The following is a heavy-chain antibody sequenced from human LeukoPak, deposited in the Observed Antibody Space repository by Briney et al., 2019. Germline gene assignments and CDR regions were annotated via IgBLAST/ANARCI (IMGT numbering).Heavy chain of an antibody. Sequence: PSETLSLTCTVSGGSISSYYWSWIRQPPGKGLEWIGYIYYSGSTNYNPSLKSRVTISVDTSKNQFSLKLSSVTAADTAVYYCARKVGRYFDYWGQGTLVTVSS. CDR2: IYYSGST. J-gene: IGHJ4*02. V-gene: IGHV4-59*01. CDR3: ARKVGRYFDY. D-gene: IGHD1-14*01. CDR1: GGSISSYY.